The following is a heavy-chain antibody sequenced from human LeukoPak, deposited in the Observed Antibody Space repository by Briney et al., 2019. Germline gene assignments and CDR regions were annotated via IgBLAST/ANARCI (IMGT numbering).Heavy chain of an antibody. J-gene: IGHJ4*02. CDR2: ISGSGGST. Sequence: PGGSLRLSCTASGFTFSSYAMSWVRQAPGKGLEWVSAISGSGGSTYYADSVKGRFTISRDNSKNTLYLQMNSLRAEGTAVYYCAKDIGSGWPFDYWGQGTLVTVSS. CDR3: AKDIGSGWPFDY. D-gene: IGHD6-19*01. CDR1: GFTFSSYA. V-gene: IGHV3-23*01.